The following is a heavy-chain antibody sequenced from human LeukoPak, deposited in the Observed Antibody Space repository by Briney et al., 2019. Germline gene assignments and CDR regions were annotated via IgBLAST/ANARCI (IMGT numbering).Heavy chain of an antibody. CDR1: GFTFRNHW. V-gene: IGHV3-74*03. D-gene: IGHD6-6*01. J-gene: IGHJ4*02. CDR3: ARDQRVTGRPDIDY. Sequence: GGSLRLSCAASGFTFRNHWMHWVRQTPGKGLVWVSRISSDGRSTTYADSVKGRFTISRDNAKNTLYRQMNNLRAEDTAMYYCARDQRVTGRPDIDYWGQGALVIVSS. CDR2: ISSDGRST.